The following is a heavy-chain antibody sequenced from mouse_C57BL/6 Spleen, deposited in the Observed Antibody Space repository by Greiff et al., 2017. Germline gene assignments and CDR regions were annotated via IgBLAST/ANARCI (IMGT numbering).Heavy chain of an antibody. CDR1: GFTFSDYG. Sequence: EVQVVESGGGLVKPGGSLKLSCAASGFTFSDYGMHWVRQAPEKGLEWVAYISSGSSTIYYADTVKGRFTISRDNAKNTLFLQMTSLRSEDTAMYYCATLTTVVVGDYWGQGTSVTVSS. CDR3: ATLTTVVVGDY. CDR2: ISSGSSTI. D-gene: IGHD1-1*01. V-gene: IGHV5-17*01. J-gene: IGHJ4*01.